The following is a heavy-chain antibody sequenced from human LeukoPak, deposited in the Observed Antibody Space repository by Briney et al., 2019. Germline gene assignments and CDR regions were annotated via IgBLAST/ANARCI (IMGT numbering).Heavy chain of an antibody. CDR1: GYTFTGYS. V-gene: IGHV1-2*02. Sequence: GASVKVSCKASGYTFTGYSMHWVRQAPGQGLEWMGWSNPNSGGTNYAQKFQGRVTMTRDTSISTAYMELSRLRSDDTAVYYCARDGRGLWFGELYDWFYPWGQGTLVTVSS. CDR2: SNPNSGGT. CDR3: ARDGRGLWFGELYDWFYP. D-gene: IGHD3-10*01. J-gene: IGHJ5*02.